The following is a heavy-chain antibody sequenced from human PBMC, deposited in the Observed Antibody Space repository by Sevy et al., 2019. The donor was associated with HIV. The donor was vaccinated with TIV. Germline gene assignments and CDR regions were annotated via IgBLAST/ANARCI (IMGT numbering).Heavy chain of an antibody. D-gene: IGHD3-3*01. CDR3: TRVDPYYEFGDV. Sequence: ASVKVSCKASGYTLNNYGISWVRQAPGQGLEWIGWITAYKDNTNYAQNFQGRATMTTDTSTSTAYMELRSLRSDDTAVYYCTRVDPYYEFGDVWGQGTTVTLSS. CDR1: GYTLNNYG. V-gene: IGHV1-18*01. J-gene: IGHJ6*02. CDR2: ITAYKDNT.